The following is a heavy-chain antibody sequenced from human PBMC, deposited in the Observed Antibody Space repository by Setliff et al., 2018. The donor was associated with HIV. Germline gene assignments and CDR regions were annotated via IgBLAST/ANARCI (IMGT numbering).Heavy chain of an antibody. CDR1: GFTFNRYD. CDR3: ARALYGSDSLLDS. D-gene: IGHD1-26*01. J-gene: IGHJ4*02. V-gene: IGHV3-74*01. Sequence: GGSLRLSCAASGFTFNRYDITWVRQAPGKGLVWVSRFRGDDRTTNYADSVKGRFTFSSDNAKNTVYLQMDALRAEDTAVYYCARALYGSDSLLDSWGQGTLVTVSS. CDR2: FRGDDRTT.